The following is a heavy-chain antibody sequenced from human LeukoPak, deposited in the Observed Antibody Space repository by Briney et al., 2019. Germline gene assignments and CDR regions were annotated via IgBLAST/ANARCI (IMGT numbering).Heavy chain of an antibody. J-gene: IGHJ4*02. CDR1: GFTVSSNY. Sequence: GGSLRLSCAASGFTVSSNYMSWVRQAPGKGLEWVSVIYSGGSTYYADSVKGRFTISRDNSKNTLYLQMNSLRAEDTAVYYCARVSGGYYYDSSGYYDYWGQGTLVTVSS. V-gene: IGHV3-66*02. D-gene: IGHD3-22*01. CDR2: IYSGGST. CDR3: ARVSGGYYYDSSGYYDY.